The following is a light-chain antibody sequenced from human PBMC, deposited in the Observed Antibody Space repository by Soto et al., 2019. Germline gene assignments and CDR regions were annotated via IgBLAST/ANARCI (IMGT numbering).Light chain of an antibody. V-gene: IGLV2-14*03. Sequence: QSALTQPASVSGSLGQSITISCTGTSGDVGAYNFVSWFQHYPGKAPKIILYDVISRPSGVSNRFSGSKSGNTATLTISGLRAEDEANYYCSSFTTTDILVLGGGTKVTVL. J-gene: IGLJ3*02. CDR2: DVI. CDR3: SSFTTTDILV. CDR1: SGDVGAYNF.